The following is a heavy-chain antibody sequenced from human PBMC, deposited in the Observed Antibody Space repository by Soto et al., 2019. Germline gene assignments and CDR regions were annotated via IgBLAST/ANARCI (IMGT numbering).Heavy chain of an antibody. D-gene: IGHD1-26*01. CDR1: GGSMTKYY. J-gene: IGHJ4*02. CDR3: ARTVGAAYSFDF. CDR2: VYTSGST. Sequence: QVQLQESGPGLVKPSETLSLTCNVSGGSMTKYYWSWIRQPAGKGLEWIGRVYTSGSTNYNPSLKSRVTMSIDTSNNHFSLRLNSVTAADTAVYYCARTVGAAYSFDFWGQGTLVTVSS. V-gene: IGHV4-4*07.